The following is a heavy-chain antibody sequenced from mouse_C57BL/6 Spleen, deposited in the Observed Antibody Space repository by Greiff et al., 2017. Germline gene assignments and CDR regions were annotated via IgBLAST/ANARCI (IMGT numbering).Heavy chain of an antibody. J-gene: IGHJ2*01. CDR1: GYAFTNYL. D-gene: IGHD2-5*01. CDR2: INPGSGGT. Sequence: QVQLQQSGAELVRPGTSVKVSCKASGYAFTNYLIEWVKQRPGQGLEWIGVINPGSGGTNNNEKFKGKATLTADKSSSTAYMQLSSLTSEDSAVYFCARGVYSNYYFDYWGQGTTLTVSS. V-gene: IGHV1-54*01. CDR3: ARGVYSNYYFDY.